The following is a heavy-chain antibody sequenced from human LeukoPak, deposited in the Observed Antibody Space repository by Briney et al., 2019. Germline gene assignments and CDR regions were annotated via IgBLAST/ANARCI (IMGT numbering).Heavy chain of an antibody. J-gene: IGHJ5*02. D-gene: IGHD1-26*01. CDR3: ARDRRSSGSYYNH. CDR1: GYTFTDYH. CDR2: INPNSGGT. V-gene: IGHV1-2*02. Sequence: ASVKVSCKASGYTFTDYHIHWVRQAPGQGLEWMGWINPNSGGTNYAQKFQGRVTMTRDTSISTAYMELSRLRSDDTAVYYCARDRRSSGSYYNHWGQGTLVTVSS.